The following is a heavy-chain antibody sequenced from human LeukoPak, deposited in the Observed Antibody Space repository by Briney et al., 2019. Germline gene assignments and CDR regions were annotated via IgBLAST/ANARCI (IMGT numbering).Heavy chain of an antibody. CDR3: TRRNTADASIDL. V-gene: IGHV4-59*11. Sequence: PSETLSLTCSVSGGSISGHWWTWVRQPPGEGLEWIGDILYSGSTNYNPSLKSRLSILVDTSTNQFSLKLNSVTAADTATYYCTRRNTADASIDLWGQGILVIASS. CDR2: ILYSGST. CDR1: GGSISGHW. J-gene: IGHJ5*02. D-gene: IGHD4-17*01.